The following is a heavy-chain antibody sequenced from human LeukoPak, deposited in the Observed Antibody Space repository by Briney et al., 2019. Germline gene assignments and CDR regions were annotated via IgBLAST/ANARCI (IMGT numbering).Heavy chain of an antibody. CDR1: GFTFSSYA. CDR2: ISGSGGST. J-gene: IGHJ4*02. D-gene: IGHD3-9*01. Sequence: SGGSLRLSCAASGFTFSSYAMSWVRQAPGKGLEWVSAISGSGGSTYYADSVKGRFTISRDNSKNTLYLQMNSLRAEDTAVYYCAKGLNYDILTGYPDYWGQGTLVTVSS. V-gene: IGHV3-23*01. CDR3: AKGLNYDILTGYPDY.